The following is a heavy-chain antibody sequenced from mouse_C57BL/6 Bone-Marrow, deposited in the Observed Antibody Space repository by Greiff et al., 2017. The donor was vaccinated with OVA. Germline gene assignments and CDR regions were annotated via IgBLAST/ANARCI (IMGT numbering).Heavy chain of an antibody. CDR2: IYPSDSET. CDR1: GYTFTSYW. J-gene: IGHJ3*01. D-gene: IGHD2-4*01. Sequence: VQLQQPGAELVRPGSSVKLSCKASGYTFTSYWMDWVKQRPGQGLEWIGNIYPSDSETHYNQKFKDKATLTVDKSSSTAYMQLSSLTSEDSAVYYCARSSMGPIYYDYDEYAYWGQGTLVTVSA. CDR3: ARSSMGPIYYDYDEYAY. V-gene: IGHV1-61*01.